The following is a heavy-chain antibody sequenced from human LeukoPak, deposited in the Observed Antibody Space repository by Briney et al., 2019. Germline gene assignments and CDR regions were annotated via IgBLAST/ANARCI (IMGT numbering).Heavy chain of an antibody. CDR2: INPNSGDT. J-gene: IGHJ4*02. CDR3: ARDLAGQYCSSTTYCTFIRDTYFDY. CDR1: GYTFTGYY. Sequence: ASVKVSCKASGYTFTGYYMHWMRQAPGQGLEWMGWINPNSGDTNYAQKVQGRVTMTRDTSITTAYMELSRLRSDDTAVYYCARDLAGQYCSSTTYCTFIRDTYFDYWGQGTLVTVSS. V-gene: IGHV1-2*02. D-gene: IGHD2-2*02.